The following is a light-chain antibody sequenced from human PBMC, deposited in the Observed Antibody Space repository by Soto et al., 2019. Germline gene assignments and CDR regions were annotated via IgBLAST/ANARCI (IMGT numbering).Light chain of an antibody. CDR3: QQSWT. V-gene: IGKV1-39*01. J-gene: IGKJ1*01. Sequence: DIQMTQSPSSLSASVGDRVTITCRASQSISNYLNWYQQKPGKAPKLLIYAASSLQSGVPSRFSGSGSGTDFTLTISSLQPEDFATYYCQQSWTFGQGTKVEIK. CDR2: AAS. CDR1: QSISNY.